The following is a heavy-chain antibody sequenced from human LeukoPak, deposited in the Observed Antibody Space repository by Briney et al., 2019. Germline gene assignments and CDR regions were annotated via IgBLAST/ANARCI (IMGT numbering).Heavy chain of an antibody. CDR3: ARDGIYSRLDY. CDR2: IYSGGST. D-gene: IGHD6-13*01. CDR1: GFTFSNYS. V-gene: IGHV3-53*01. J-gene: IGHJ4*02. Sequence: GGSLRLSCAASGFTFSNYSMSWVRQAPGKGLEWVSDIYSGGSTYYADSVKGRFTISRDNSKNTLYLQMNSLRAEDTAVYYCARDGIYSRLDYWGQGTLVTVSS.